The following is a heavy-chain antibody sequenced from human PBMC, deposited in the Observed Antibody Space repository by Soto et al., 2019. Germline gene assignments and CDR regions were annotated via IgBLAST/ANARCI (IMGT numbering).Heavy chain of an antibody. CDR1: GGSFSGYY. CDR2: INHSGTT. V-gene: IGHV4-34*01. Sequence: QVQLQQWGAGLLNPSETLSLTCAVSGGSFSGYYWSWIRQTPGKGLEWIGEINHSGTTFYNPSFKSRVTMSRDTSKNQFSLKLSSVTAADTAVYYCARGSSFFDWFLLESWGQGTLVTISS. CDR3: ARGSSFFDWFLLES. D-gene: IGHD3-9*01. J-gene: IGHJ5*02.